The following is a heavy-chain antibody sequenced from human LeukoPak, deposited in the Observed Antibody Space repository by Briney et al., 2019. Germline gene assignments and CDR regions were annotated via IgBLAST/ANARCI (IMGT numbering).Heavy chain of an antibody. CDR3: AKNVWGSYRSNYYFDY. J-gene: IGHJ4*02. D-gene: IGHD3-16*02. CDR1: GSTFSSYA. Sequence: GGSLRLSCAASGSTFSSYAMSWVRQAPGKGLEWVSAISGSGGSTYYADSVKGRFTISRDNSKNTLYLQMNSLRAEDTAVYYCAKNVWGSYRSNYYFDYWGQGTLVTVSS. CDR2: ISGSGGST. V-gene: IGHV3-23*01.